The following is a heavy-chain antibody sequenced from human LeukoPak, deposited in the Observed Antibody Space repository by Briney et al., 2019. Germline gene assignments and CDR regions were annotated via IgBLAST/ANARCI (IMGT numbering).Heavy chain of an antibody. CDR3: ARDSKRITMVRGVSDAFDI. J-gene: IGHJ3*02. CDR1: GFTFSSYG. D-gene: IGHD3-10*01. Sequence: GGSLRLSCAASGFTFSSYGMHWVRQAPGKGLEWVAVISYDGSNKYYADSVKGRFTISRDNSKNTLYLQMNSLRAEDTAVYYCARDSKRITMVRGVSDAFDIWGQGTMVTVSS. CDR2: ISYDGSNK. V-gene: IGHV3-30*03.